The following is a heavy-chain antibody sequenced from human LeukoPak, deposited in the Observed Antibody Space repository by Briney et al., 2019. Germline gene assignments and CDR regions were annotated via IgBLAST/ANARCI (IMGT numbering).Heavy chain of an antibody. D-gene: IGHD3-10*01. CDR3: ARWGDSEAYGSGSYDKYYFDY. V-gene: IGHV4-39*01. J-gene: IGHJ4*02. CDR2: IYYSGST. CDR1: GGSISSSSYY. Sequence: SETLSLTCTVSGGSISSSSYYWGWIRQPPGKGLEWIGSIYYSGSTYYNPSLKSRVTISVDTSKNQFSLKLSSVAAADTAVYYCARWGDSEAYGSGSYDKYYFDYWGQGTLVTVSS.